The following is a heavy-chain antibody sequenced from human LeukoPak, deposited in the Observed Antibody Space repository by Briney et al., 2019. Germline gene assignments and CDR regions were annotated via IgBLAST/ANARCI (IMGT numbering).Heavy chain of an antibody. CDR2: IYTSGST. CDR3: ARDSRITMIVVPFDI. J-gene: IGHJ3*02. CDR1: GGSISSGSYY. D-gene: IGHD3-22*01. V-gene: IGHV4-61*02. Sequence: PSQTLSLTCTVSGGSISSGSYYWSWIRQPAGKGLEWIGRIYTSGSTNYNLSLKSRVTISVDTSKNQFSLKQSSVTAADTAVYYCARDSRITMIVVPFDIWGQGTMVTVSS.